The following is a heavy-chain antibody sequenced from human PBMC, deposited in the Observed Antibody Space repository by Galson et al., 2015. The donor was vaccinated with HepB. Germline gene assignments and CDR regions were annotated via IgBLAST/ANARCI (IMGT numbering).Heavy chain of an antibody. CDR1: GFSFSSYS. Sequence: SLRLSCAASGFSFSSYSMSWVRQAPGKGLEWVSSISSSSSYIYYTDSVKGRFTISRDNAKNSLYLQMNSLRAEDTAVYYCARVAEMATVAYFDYWGQGTLVTASS. D-gene: IGHD5-24*01. CDR2: ISSSSSYI. J-gene: IGHJ4*02. V-gene: IGHV3-21*01. CDR3: ARVAEMATVAYFDY.